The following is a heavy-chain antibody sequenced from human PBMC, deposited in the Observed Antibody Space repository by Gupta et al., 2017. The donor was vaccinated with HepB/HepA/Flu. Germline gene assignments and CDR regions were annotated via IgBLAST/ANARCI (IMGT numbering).Heavy chain of an antibody. J-gene: IGHJ6*02. D-gene: IGHD3-9*01. CDR3: AKDTLRYFDWYPQSRYGMDV. Sequence: EVQLLESGGGLVQPGGSLRLSCAASGFTFSSYAMSWVRQAPGKGLEWVSAISGSGGSTYYADSVKGRFTISRDNSKNTLYLQMNSLRAEDTAVYYCAKDTLRYFDWYPQSRYGMDVWGQGTTVTVSS. CDR1: GFTFSSYA. CDR2: ISGSGGST. V-gene: IGHV3-23*01.